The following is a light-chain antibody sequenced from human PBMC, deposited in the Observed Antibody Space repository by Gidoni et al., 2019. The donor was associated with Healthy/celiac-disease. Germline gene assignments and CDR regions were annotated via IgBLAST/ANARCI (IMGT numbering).Light chain of an antibody. CDR3: QQSYSTPNT. CDR2: AAS. V-gene: IGKV1-39*01. J-gene: IGKJ2*01. CDR1: QSISIY. Sequence: DIQMNKSPSSLSASVGDRVTITFRASQSISIYLNWYQQKPGKAPKLLIYAASSLQSGVPSRFSGSGSGTDFTLTISSLQPEDFATYYCQQSYSTPNTFGQGTKLEIK.